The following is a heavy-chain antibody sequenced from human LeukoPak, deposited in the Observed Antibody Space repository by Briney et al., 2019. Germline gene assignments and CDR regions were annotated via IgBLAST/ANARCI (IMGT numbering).Heavy chain of an antibody. D-gene: IGHD2-15*01. Sequence: GGSLRLSCAASGLTFSSYWMSWVRQAPGKGLEWVANIKQDGSEKNYVDSVKGRFTISRDNAKNSLYLQMNSLRAEDTAVYYCAKDIVVVVAAAKALKTDAFGIWGQGTMVTVSS. CDR2: IKQDGSEK. V-gene: IGHV3-7*03. CDR3: AKDIVVVVAAAKALKTDAFGI. CDR1: GLTFSSYW. J-gene: IGHJ3*02.